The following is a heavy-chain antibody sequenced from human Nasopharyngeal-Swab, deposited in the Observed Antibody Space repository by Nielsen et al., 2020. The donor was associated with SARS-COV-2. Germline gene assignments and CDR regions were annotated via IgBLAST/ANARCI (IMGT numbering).Heavy chain of an antibody. J-gene: IGHJ6*03. CDR3: VRPFAGRGPYWYYYMDV. CDR1: GGAMTKTSYY. CDR2: IYESGTT. V-gene: IGHV4-39*01. Sequence: SETLSLTCTVSGGAMTKTSYYWVWVRQAPGKGLEWIGSIYESGTTYYNPALKSRVSISVDTSRNQFSLNLASVTAADTAIYYCVRPFAGRGPYWYYYMDVWGKGTTVTVSS.